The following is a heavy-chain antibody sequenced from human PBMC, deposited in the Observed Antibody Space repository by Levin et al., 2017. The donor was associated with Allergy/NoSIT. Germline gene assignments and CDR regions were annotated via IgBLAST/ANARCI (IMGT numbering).Heavy chain of an antibody. V-gene: IGHV3-23*01. CDR1: GFIFSNYG. CDR3: AKCSGGSCDNAFDI. D-gene: IGHD2-15*01. J-gene: IGHJ3*02. Sequence: PGGSLRLSCAASGFIFSNYGMSWVRQAPGKGLAWVSAISGSGESTYYADSVKGRFTISRDTSKNTLYLQMNSLKAEDTAVYYCAKCSGGSCDNAFDIWGQGTMVTVSS. CDR2: ISGSGEST.